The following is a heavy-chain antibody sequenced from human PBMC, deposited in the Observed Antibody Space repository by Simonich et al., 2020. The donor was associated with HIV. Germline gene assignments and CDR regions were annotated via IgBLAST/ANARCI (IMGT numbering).Heavy chain of an antibody. J-gene: IGHJ4*02. V-gene: IGHV1-18*01. CDR1: GYSFTSYG. CDR3: ARRYSSGWYVY. Sequence: VQLVQSGAEVKRPGGAVKVYCKASGYSFTSYGVSWVRQAPGQGLEVMGGINTYNGNTNYAQKFQGRVTMTTDTSTSIAYMELRSLTSDDTAVYYCARRYSSGWYVYWGQGTLVTVSS. D-gene: IGHD6-19*01. CDR2: INTYNGNT.